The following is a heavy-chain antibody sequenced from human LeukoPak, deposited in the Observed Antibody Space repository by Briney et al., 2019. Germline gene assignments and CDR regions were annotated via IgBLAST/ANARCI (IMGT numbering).Heavy chain of an antibody. J-gene: IGHJ4*02. CDR3: AKEGSYSGSRSDY. Sequence: PGGSLRLSCAASGFTFSSYAMNWVRQAPGKGLEWVSFISGSGDSTYYADSVKGRFTISRDNSKNTLYLQMNSLRGEDTAVYYCAKEGSYSGSRSDYWGQGTLVTVSS. D-gene: IGHD1-26*01. V-gene: IGHV3-23*01. CDR2: ISGSGDST. CDR1: GFTFSSYA.